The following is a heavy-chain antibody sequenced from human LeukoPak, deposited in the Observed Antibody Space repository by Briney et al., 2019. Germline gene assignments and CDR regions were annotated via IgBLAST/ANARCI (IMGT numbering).Heavy chain of an antibody. J-gene: IGHJ4*02. CDR1: GFTVGNKY. CDR3: ARETFAN. Sequence: GGSLRLSCAASGFTVGNKYMTWVRQAPGKGLEWVSSISSSSSYIYYADSVKGRFTISRDNAKNSLYLQMNSLRAEDTAVYYCARETFANWGQGTLVTVSS. V-gene: IGHV3-21*01. CDR2: ISSSSSYI.